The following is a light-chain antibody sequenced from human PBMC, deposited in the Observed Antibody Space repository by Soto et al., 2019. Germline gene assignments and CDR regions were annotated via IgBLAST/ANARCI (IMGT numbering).Light chain of an antibody. CDR1: SSDIGDYNY. CDR3: CSYTRSGTLI. CDR2: DVS. Sequence: QSVLTQPASVSGSPGQSITISCVGTSSDIGDYNYVSWYQQHPGKVTKVIIYDVSNRPSGVSYRLSATKSGNTASLTISGLQAEDEADYYCCSYTRSGTLIFGTGTKVTDL. V-gene: IGLV2-14*01. J-gene: IGLJ1*01.